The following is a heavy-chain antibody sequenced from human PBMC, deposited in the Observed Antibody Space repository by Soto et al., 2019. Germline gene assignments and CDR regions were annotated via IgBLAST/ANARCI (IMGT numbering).Heavy chain of an antibody. V-gene: IGHV4-30-4*01. D-gene: IGHD3-22*01. CDR1: GGSISSGDYY. Sequence: SETMSLTCTVSGGSISSGDYYWSWIRQPPGKGLEWIGYIYYSGNTNYNPSLKSRLTISVDTSKNQFSLKLSSVTAADTAVYYCARVGTPYYFDSSGATDYWGQGTLVTVSS. J-gene: IGHJ4*02. CDR3: ARVGTPYYFDSSGATDY. CDR2: IYYSGNT.